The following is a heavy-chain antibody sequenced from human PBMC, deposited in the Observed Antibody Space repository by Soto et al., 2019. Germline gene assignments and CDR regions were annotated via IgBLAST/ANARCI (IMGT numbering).Heavy chain of an antibody. CDR2: IYYSGST. CDR1: GGSISSGGYY. D-gene: IGHD2-8*01. CDR3: ARLMVYAIGFNWFDP. Sequence: QVQLQESGPGLVKPSQTLSLTCTVSGGSISSGGYYWSWIRQHPGKGLEWIGYIYYSGSTYYNPSLKGRVTIXXDXSXXQFSLKLSSVTAADTAVYYCARLMVYAIGFNWFDPWGQGTLVTVSS. V-gene: IGHV4-31*03. J-gene: IGHJ5*02.